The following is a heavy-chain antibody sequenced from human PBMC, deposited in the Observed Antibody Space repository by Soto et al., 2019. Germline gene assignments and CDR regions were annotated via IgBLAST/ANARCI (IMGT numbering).Heavy chain of an antibody. CDR3: AKEILYSNYVFYSPNYYYYGMDV. CDR2: ISYDGSNK. V-gene: IGHV3-30*18. D-gene: IGHD4-4*01. Sequence: PGGSLRLSCAASGFTFSSYGMHWVRQAPGKGLEWVAVISYDGSNKYYADSVKGRFTISRDNSKNTLYLQMNSLRAEDTAVYYCAKEILYSNYVFYSPNYYYYGMDVWGQGTTVTVSS. J-gene: IGHJ6*02. CDR1: GFTFSSYG.